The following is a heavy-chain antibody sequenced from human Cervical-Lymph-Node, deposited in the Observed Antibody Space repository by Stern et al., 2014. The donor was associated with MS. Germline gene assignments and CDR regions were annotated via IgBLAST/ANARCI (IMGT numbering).Heavy chain of an antibody. Sequence: QVQLVQSGAEVKKPGASVKVSCKASGYTFTGYYIHWARQAPGQGLEWMGRINPNSGGINYAQKFQGRVTMTRDTSISTAYMELSRLRSDDTAVYYCARSLMTTVTTRFAFDIWGQGTMVTVSS. CDR2: INPNSGGI. CDR3: ARSLMTTVTTRFAFDI. J-gene: IGHJ3*02. V-gene: IGHV1-2*06. CDR1: GYTFTGYY. D-gene: IGHD4-17*01.